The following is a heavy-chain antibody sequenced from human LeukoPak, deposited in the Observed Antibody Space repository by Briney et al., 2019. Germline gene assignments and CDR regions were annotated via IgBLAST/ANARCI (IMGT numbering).Heavy chain of an antibody. J-gene: IGHJ5*02. CDR3: ARVTYPGSYGVNWFDP. V-gene: IGHV4-4*02. Sequence: PSETLSLTCAVSGGSISSSNWWSWVRQPPGKGLEWIGEIYHSGSTNYNPSLKSRVTISVDKSKNQFSLKLSSVTAADTAVYYCARVTYPGSYGVNWFDPWGQGTLVTVSS. CDR1: GGSISSSNW. D-gene: IGHD3-10*01. CDR2: IYHSGST.